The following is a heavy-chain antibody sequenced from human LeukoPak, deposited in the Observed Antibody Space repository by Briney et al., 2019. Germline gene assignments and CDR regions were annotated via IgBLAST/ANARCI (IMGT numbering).Heavy chain of an antibody. V-gene: IGHV4-39*01. Sequence: SETLSLTCTVSGGSISSSSYYWGWIRQPPGKGLEWIGSIYYSGSTYYNPSLKSRVTISVDTSKNQFSLKLSSVTAADTAVYYCAGRIQLWFTAFDIWGQGTMVTVSS. D-gene: IGHD5-18*01. CDR1: GGSISSSSYY. CDR3: AGRIQLWFTAFDI. J-gene: IGHJ3*02. CDR2: IYYSGST.